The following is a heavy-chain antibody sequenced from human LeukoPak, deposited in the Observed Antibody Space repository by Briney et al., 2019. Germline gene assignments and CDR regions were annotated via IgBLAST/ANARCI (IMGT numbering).Heavy chain of an antibody. V-gene: IGHV3-15*01. CDR2: IKSKTDGGTT. J-gene: IGHJ4*02. Sequence: GGSLRLSCAASGFTFSSYAMSWVRQAPGKGLEWVGRIKSKTDGGTTDYAAPVKGRFTISRDDSKNTLYLQMNSLKTEDTALYYCTTGSTYYYDSSGYPGEDYWGQGTLVTVSS. D-gene: IGHD3-22*01. CDR3: TTGSTYYYDSSGYPGEDY. CDR1: GFTFSSYA.